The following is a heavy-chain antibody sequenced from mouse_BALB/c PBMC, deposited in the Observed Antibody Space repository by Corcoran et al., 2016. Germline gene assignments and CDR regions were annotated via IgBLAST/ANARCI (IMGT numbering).Heavy chain of an antibody. CDR3: AGGGSNWYFDV. CDR2: INPYNDGT. Sequence: EFQLQQSGPELVKPGASVTMSCKASGYTFTSYVMHWVKQKPGQGLEWIGYINPYNDGTKYNEKFKGKATLTSDKSSSTAYMELSSLTSEDSAVYYCAGGGSNWYFDVWGAGTTVTVSS. J-gene: IGHJ1*01. CDR1: GYTFTSYV. V-gene: IGHV1S136*01.